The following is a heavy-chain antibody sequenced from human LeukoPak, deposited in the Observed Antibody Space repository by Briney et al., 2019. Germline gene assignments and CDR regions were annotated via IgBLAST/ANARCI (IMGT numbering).Heavy chain of an antibody. D-gene: IGHD3-9*01. CDR2: INQDGSKK. CDR1: GFSFSSDW. Sequence: QTGGSLRLSCAASGFSFSSDWMHWVRQAPGKGLEWVANINQDGSKKYYVDSVKGRFTISRDNAKNSLYLQMNSLRAEDTAVYYCARDPDILTGVAYDFWGQGTMVTVSS. V-gene: IGHV3-7*05. J-gene: IGHJ3*01. CDR3: ARDPDILTGVAYDF.